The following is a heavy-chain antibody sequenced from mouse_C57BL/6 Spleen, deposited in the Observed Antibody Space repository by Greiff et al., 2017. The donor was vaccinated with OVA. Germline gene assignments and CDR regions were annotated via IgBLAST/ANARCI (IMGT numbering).Heavy chain of an antibody. D-gene: IGHD2-1*01. V-gene: IGHV1-69*01. J-gene: IGHJ4*01. CDR1: GYTFTSYW. CDR3: ARSYPPDGNYETYAMDY. Sequence: QVQLQQPGAELVMPGASVKLSCKASGYTFTSYWMHWVKQRPGQGLEWIGEIDPSDSYTNYNQKFKGKSTLTVDKSSSTAYMQLSSLTAEDSAVYYWARSYPPDGNYETYAMDYWGQGTSVTVSS. CDR2: IDPSDSYT.